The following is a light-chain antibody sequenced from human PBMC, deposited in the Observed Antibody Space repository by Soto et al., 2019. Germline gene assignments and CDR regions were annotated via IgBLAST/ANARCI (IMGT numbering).Light chain of an antibody. CDR2: DTS. Sequence: EVVLTQSPATLSFAPGERATLSCRASQFLSSYLAWYQQKPGQPPRLLIYDTSNRATGIPARFSGSGSATEFTLTISSLQSEDFAVYYCQQYNSWPPITFGQGTRLEIK. J-gene: IGKJ5*01. V-gene: IGKV3-11*01. CDR3: QQYNSWPPIT. CDR1: QFLSSY.